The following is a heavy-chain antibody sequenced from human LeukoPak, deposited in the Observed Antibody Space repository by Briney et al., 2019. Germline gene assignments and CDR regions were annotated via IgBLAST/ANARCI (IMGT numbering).Heavy chain of an antibody. CDR1: GFTFSSYG. Sequence: PGGSLRLSCAASGFTFSSYGMHWVRQAPGKGLEWVAFIRYDGSNKYYADSVKGRFTISRDNSKNTLYLQMNSLRAEDTAVYYCARVGRYPDRDYFDYWGQGTLVTVSS. CDR2: IRYDGSNK. D-gene: IGHD3-9*01. CDR3: ARVGRYPDRDYFDY. V-gene: IGHV3-30*02. J-gene: IGHJ4*02.